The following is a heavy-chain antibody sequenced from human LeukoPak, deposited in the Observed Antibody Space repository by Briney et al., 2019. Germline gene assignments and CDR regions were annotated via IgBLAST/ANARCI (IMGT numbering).Heavy chain of an antibody. J-gene: IGHJ4*02. D-gene: IGHD6-13*01. CDR1: GFTFTSYW. CDR2: IKHDGSEQ. CDR3: KSGGAAPGNFDY. Sequence: GGSLRLSCAASGFTFTSYWMSWMRQAPGKGLQWVANIKHDGSEQYYVDSVKGRFTISRDNAKNSLYLQMNSLGVEDTAVYYCKSGGAAPGNFDYWGQGALVTVSS. V-gene: IGHV3-7*01.